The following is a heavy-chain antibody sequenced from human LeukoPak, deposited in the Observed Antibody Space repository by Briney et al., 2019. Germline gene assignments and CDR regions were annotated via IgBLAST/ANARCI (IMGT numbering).Heavy chain of an antibody. CDR2: IIPIFGTA. CDR1: GGTFSSYA. V-gene: IGHV1-69*13. D-gene: IGHD2-8*01. J-gene: IGHJ4*02. CDR3: ARCMHSEPYDY. Sequence: SVKVSCKASGGTFSSYAISWVRQAPGQGLEWMGGIIPIFGTANYAQKFQGRVMITADESTSTAYMELSSLRSDDTAVYYCARCMHSEPYDYWGQGTLVTVSS.